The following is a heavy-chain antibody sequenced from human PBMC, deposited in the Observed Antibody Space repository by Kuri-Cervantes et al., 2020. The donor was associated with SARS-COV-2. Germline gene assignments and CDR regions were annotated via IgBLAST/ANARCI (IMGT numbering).Heavy chain of an antibody. D-gene: IGHD6-6*01. V-gene: IGHV3-23*01. CDR1: GFNFNTYG. Sequence: GGSLRLSCTVSGFNFNTYGMNWVRQAPGKGLEWVSFISYTGGNTYYADSVKGRFTISRDNSKNTLYLQINSLRAEDTGVYYCAAPQDIGARSRSNYYYYYMDVCGKGTTVTVSS. CDR3: AAPQDIGARSRSNYYYYYMDV. J-gene: IGHJ6*03. CDR2: ISYTGGNT.